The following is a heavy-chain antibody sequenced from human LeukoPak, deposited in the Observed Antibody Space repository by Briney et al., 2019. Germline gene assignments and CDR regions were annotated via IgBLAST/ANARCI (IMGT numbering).Heavy chain of an antibody. CDR2: IYSDSST. J-gene: IGHJ6*02. CDR1: GFTVSSNY. V-gene: IGHV3-53*05. CDR3: ARALYGYNDYYYYGMDV. Sequence: PGGSLRLSCAASGFTVSSNYMNWVRQAPGKGLECVSVIYSDSSTYYADSVKGRFTISRDNSKNTLYLQMNSLRAGDTAVNSCARALYGYNDYYYYGMDVWGQGTTVTVSS. D-gene: IGHD5-24*01.